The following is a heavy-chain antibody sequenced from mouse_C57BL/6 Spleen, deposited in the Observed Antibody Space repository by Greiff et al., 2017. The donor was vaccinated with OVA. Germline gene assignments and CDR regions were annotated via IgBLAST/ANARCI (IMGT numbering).Heavy chain of an antibody. CDR2: IDPSDSET. CDR3: ARSMVTTEGYYAMDY. CDR1: GYTFTSYW. D-gene: IGHD2-2*01. J-gene: IGHJ4*01. Sequence: QVQLKQPGAELVRPGSSVKLSCKASGYTFTSYWMHWVKQRPIQGLEWIGNIDPSDSETHYNQKFKDKATLTVDKSSSTAYMQLSSLTSEDSAVYYCARSMVTTEGYYAMDYWGQGTSVTVSS. V-gene: IGHV1-52*01.